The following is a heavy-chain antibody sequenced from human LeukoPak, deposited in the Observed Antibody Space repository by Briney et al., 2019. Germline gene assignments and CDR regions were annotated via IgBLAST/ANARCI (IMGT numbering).Heavy chain of an antibody. V-gene: IGHV5-51*01. CDR2: IYPGDSDT. J-gene: IGHJ5*02. D-gene: IGHD2-2*01. Sequence: GESLKISCKGSGYTFTHYWIAWVRQMPGKGLEWMGIIYPGDSDTRYSPSFQGQVTISADKSISTAYLQWSSLKASDTAMYYCARQYCSSTSCYQLLFDPWGQGTLVTVSS. CDR1: GYTFTHYW. CDR3: ARQYCSSTSCYQLLFDP.